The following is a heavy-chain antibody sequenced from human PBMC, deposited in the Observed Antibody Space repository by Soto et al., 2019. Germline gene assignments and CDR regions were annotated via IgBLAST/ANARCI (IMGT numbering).Heavy chain of an antibody. J-gene: IGHJ3*02. Sequence: GGSLRLSCAASGFTFSSYAMSWVRQAPGKGLEWVSAIRGSGGSTYYADSVKGRFTISRDNSKNTLYLQMNSLRAEDTAVYYCAKDRVGVTKVIPTCAFDIWGQGTMVTVSS. CDR1: GFTFSSYA. CDR2: IRGSGGST. D-gene: IGHD4-4*01. V-gene: IGHV3-23*01. CDR3: AKDRVGVTKVIPTCAFDI.